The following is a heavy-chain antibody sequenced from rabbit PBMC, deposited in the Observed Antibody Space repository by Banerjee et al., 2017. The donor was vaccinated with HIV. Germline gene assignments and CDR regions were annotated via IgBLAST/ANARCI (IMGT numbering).Heavy chain of an antibody. J-gene: IGHJ4*01. D-gene: IGHD6-1*01. V-gene: IGHV1S45*01. Sequence: QEQLEESGGDLVKPGASLTLTCTASGFSFSSGYYMCWVRQAPGKGLEWIACIYAGSSGSTYYASRAKGRFTISKTSSTTVTLQMTSLTAADTATYFCARVRAGDDDALGLWGPGTLVTVS. CDR3: ARVRAGDDDALGL. CDR1: GFSFSSGYY. CDR2: IYAGSSGST.